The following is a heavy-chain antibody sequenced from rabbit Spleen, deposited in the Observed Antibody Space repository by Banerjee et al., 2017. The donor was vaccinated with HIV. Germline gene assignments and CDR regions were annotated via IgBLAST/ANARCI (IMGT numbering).Heavy chain of an antibody. CDR2: INIVTGKS. V-gene: IGHV1S45*01. Sequence: QEQLVESGGGLFQPGGSLTLTCKASGFSLSSGFWICWVRQAPGKGLEWIACINIVTGKSVYASWAKGRFTMSRTSSTTVTLQMTSLTAADTATYFCARDLVAAIGWNFNLWGQGTLVTVS. D-gene: IGHD3-1*01. J-gene: IGHJ4*01. CDR3: ARDLVAAIGWNFNL. CDR1: GFSLSSGFW.